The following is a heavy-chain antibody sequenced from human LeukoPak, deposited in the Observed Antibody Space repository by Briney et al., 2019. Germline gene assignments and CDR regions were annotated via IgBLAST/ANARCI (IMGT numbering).Heavy chain of an antibody. J-gene: IGHJ4*02. D-gene: IGHD2-15*01. CDR2: IRSKANSYAT. Sequence: PGGSLRLSCAASGFTFSGSAMHWVRQASGKGLKWVGRIRSKANSYATAYAASVKGRFTISRDDSKNTAYLQMNSLKTEDTAVYYRTRPRGSTPGADYWGQGTLVTVSS. CDR1: GFTFSGSA. CDR3: TRPRGSTPGADY. V-gene: IGHV3-73*01.